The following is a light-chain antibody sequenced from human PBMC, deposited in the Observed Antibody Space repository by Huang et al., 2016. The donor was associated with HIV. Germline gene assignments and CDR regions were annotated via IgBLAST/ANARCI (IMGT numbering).Light chain of an antibody. CDR2: GES. V-gene: IGKV1-39*01. Sequence: DIQMTQSPSSLAASIGDRVTITCRASQSINKYLNWYQQRPGQAPQLLISGESSLHSGVTSRFSGSGSGTDVTLTINSLQHEDLATYYCQEAYTIMWTFGQETKVEI. CDR3: QEAYTIMWT. CDR1: QSINKY. J-gene: IGKJ1*01.